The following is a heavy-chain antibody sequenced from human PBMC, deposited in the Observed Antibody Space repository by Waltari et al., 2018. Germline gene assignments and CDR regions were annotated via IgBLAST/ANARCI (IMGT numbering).Heavy chain of an antibody. Sequence: QVQLQQWGAGLLKPAETLSLTCAVSGGSFSGYKWTWIRQTPGKGLEWIGHSNYNGGTNYSPSLESRVNISVDTSNRQFSLRLNALTAAETAVYYCARGGIGVQFLEWLPGDFDNWGQGTLVTVSS. V-gene: IGHV4-34*01. CDR1: GGSFSGYK. CDR3: ARGGIGVQFLEWLPGDFDN. J-gene: IGHJ4*02. D-gene: IGHD3-3*01. CDR2: SNYNGGT.